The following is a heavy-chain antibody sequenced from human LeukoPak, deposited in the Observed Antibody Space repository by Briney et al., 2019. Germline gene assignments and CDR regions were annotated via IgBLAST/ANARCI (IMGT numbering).Heavy chain of an antibody. CDR2: IYHSGGT. V-gene: IGHV4-38-2*01. Sequence: SETLSLTCAVSGYSISSGYYWGWIRQPPGKGLEWIGSIYHSGGTYYNPSLKSRVTISVDTSKNQFSLKLSSVTAADTAVYYCARLSTSCHDYWGQGTLVTVSS. D-gene: IGHD2-2*01. CDR3: ARLSTSCHDY. CDR1: GYSISSGYY. J-gene: IGHJ4*02.